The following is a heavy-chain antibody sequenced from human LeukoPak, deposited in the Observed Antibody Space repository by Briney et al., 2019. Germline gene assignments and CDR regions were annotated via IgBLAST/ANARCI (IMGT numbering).Heavy chain of an antibody. D-gene: IGHD6-19*01. CDR1: GYSFTSHY. CDR3: AARSSGWSLGYNWFDP. Sequence: ASVKVSCKASGYSFTSHYMHWVRQAPGQGLEWMGVINPRGTATIYAEKFKGRIILTRDMSTTTDYMELSSLRSEDTAVYYCAARSSGWSLGYNWFDPWGQGTLVTVSS. CDR2: INPRGTAT. V-gene: IGHV1-46*01. J-gene: IGHJ5*02.